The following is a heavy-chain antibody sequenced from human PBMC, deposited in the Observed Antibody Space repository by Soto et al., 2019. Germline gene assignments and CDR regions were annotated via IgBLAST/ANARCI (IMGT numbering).Heavy chain of an antibody. Sequence: ASVKVSCKVSGYTLNEISMHWVRQAPGKGLEWMGGFDPEDGETNYAQKFQGRVTMTEDTSTDTAYMELSSLRSEDTAVYYCATGYRYSPRGMDVWGQGTTVTVSS. CDR1: GYTLNEIS. J-gene: IGHJ6*02. V-gene: IGHV1-24*01. CDR2: FDPEDGET. CDR3: ATGYRYSPRGMDV. D-gene: IGHD3-16*02.